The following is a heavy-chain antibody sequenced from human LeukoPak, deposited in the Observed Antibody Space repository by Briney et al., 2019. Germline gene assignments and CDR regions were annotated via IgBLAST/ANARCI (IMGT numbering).Heavy chain of an antibody. CDR3: ARGGKAVADPFDY. V-gene: IGHV3-13*04. D-gene: IGHD6-19*01. CDR1: GFTFSSYD. Sequence: GGSLRLSCAASGFTFSSYDLHWVRQATGKGLEWVSAIGTAGDTYYPGSVKGRFTISRENAKNSLYLQMNSRRAGDTAVYYCARGGKAVADPFDYWGQGTLVTVSS. J-gene: IGHJ4*02. CDR2: IGTAGDT.